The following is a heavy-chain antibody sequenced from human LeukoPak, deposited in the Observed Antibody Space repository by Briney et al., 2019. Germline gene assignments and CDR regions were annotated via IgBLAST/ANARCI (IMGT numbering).Heavy chain of an antibody. CDR2: IRYDGSNK. CDR1: GFTFSSYG. V-gene: IGHV3-30*02. J-gene: IGHJ4*02. D-gene: IGHD3-10*01. CDR3: AKDREMYYGSGSYFDY. Sequence: PGGSLRLSCAASGFTFSSYGMHWVRQAPGKGLEWVAFIRYDGSNKYYADSVKGRFTISRDNSKNTLYLQMNSLRAEDTALYYCAKDREMYYGSGSYFDYWGQGTLVTVSS.